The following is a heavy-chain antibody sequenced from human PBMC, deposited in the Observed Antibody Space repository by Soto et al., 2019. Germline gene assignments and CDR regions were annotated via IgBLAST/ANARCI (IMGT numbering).Heavy chain of an antibody. CDR3: ARELADEVVVTINWFDP. D-gene: IGHD3-22*01. CDR2: IIRIVGIA. J-gene: IGHJ5*02. CDR1: GGTLRSYS. Sequence: QVQLVQSGPEVKKPGSSVKVSCKASGGTLRSYSINWVRQAPGQGLECMGRIIRIVGIANYVQKVQARVPITADKSTNPGYMEWSSLRSEDTAVYYCARELADEVVVTINWFDPWGQGTLFTVSS. V-gene: IGHV1-69*08.